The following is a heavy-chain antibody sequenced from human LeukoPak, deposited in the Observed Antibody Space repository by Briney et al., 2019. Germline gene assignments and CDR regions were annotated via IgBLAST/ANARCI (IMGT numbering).Heavy chain of an antibody. CDR2: IYYSGST. V-gene: IGHV4-39*01. D-gene: IGHD6-19*01. J-gene: IGHJ3*02. CDR1: DGSIGSNYY. CDR3: ARIPTNAVPSAHNGFDI. Sequence: SETLSLTCTVSDGSIGSNYYWGWIRQPPGKGLEWIANIYYSGSTYYNPSLKSRVTISVDTSKNQFSLRLNSVTAADTSIYYCARIPTNAVPSAHNGFDIWGQGTMLTVSS.